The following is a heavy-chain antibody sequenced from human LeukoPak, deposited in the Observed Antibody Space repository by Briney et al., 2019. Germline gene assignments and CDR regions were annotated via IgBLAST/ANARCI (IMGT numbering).Heavy chain of an antibody. Sequence: GASVKFSCKASGGTFSSYAISWVRHAPGQGIEWMGGIIPIFGTANYAQKFQGRVTITADKSTSTAYMELSSLRSEDTAVYYCAREGVHDYGDYGGIFDYWGQGTLVTVSS. CDR3: AREGVHDYGDYGGIFDY. V-gene: IGHV1-69*06. CDR2: IIPIFGTA. J-gene: IGHJ4*02. D-gene: IGHD4-17*01. CDR1: GGTFSSYA.